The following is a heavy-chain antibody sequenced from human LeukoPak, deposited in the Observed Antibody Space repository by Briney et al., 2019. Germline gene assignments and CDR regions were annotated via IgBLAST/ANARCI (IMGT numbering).Heavy chain of an antibody. CDR1: GGSISSYY. D-gene: IGHD3-10*01. J-gene: IGHJ4*02. Sequence: KPSETLSLTCTVSGGSISSYYWSWVRQPPGKGLEWIGYMYHSGSTNYNPSLESRVTISIDTSKNQFSLKLTSVTAADTAVYYCARFYGSGAASDHWGQGTLVTVSS. V-gene: IGHV4-59*01. CDR2: MYHSGST. CDR3: ARFYGSGAASDH.